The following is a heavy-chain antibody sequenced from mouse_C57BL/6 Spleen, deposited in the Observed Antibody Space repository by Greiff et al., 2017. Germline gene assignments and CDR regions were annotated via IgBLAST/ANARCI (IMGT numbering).Heavy chain of an antibody. CDR3: TRNYGGSYWYFDV. CDR2: IDPETGGT. V-gene: IGHV1-15*01. D-gene: IGHD1-1*01. Sequence: QVQLQQSGAELVRPGASVTLSCKASGYTFTDYEMHWVKQTPVHGLEWIGAIDPETGGTSYNQKFKGKAILTADKSSSTAYMELRSLTSEDSAVYYCTRNYGGSYWYFDVWGTGTTVTVSS. CDR1: GYTFTDYE. J-gene: IGHJ1*03.